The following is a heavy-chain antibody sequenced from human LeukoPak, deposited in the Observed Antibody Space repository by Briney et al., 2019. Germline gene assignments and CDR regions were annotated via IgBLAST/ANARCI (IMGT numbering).Heavy chain of an antibody. V-gene: IGHV1-18*01. J-gene: IGHJ5*02. Sequence: GASVKVSCKASGYTFTSYGISWVRQAPGQGLEWMGWISAYNGNTNYAQKLQGRVTMTTDTSTSTAYVELRSLRSDDTAVYYCARDNSSSGWYWISWGQGTLVTVSS. D-gene: IGHD6-19*01. CDR1: GYTFTSYG. CDR2: ISAYNGNT. CDR3: ARDNSSSGWYWIS.